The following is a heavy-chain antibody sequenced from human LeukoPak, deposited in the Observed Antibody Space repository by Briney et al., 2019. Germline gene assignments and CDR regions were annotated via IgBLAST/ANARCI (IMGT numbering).Heavy chain of an antibody. V-gene: IGHV5-10-1*01. Sequence: GESLKISCKGFGYSFTSYWISWVRPMPGKGLGWMGRIDPSDSYTNYSTSFQGHVTISADKSISTAYLQWSSLKASDTAMYYCATLAAGFLGRGWGQGTLVTVSS. CDR3: ATLAAGFLGRG. J-gene: IGHJ4*02. CDR1: GYSFTSYW. D-gene: IGHD6-13*01. CDR2: IDPSDSYT.